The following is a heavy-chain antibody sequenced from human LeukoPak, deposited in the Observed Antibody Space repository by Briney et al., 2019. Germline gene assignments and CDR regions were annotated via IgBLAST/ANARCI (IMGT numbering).Heavy chain of an antibody. V-gene: IGHV3-30-3*01. J-gene: IGHJ3*02. CDR3: ARAGDYYDSSGYWGNACDI. CDR2: ISYDGVNK. CDR1: GFTFSSYA. D-gene: IGHD3-22*01. Sequence: GGSLRLSCAASGFTFSSYAMHWVRQAPGKGLEWVAVISYDGVNKYYANSVKGRLTISRDNSKNTLYLQMNSLRAEDTAVYYCARAGDYYDSSGYWGNACDIWGQGTKVTVSS.